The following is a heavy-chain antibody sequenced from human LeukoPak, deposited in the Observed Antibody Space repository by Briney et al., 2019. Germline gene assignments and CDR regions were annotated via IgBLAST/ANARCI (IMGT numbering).Heavy chain of an antibody. CDR1: GVSIRGSNYY. Sequence: SETLSLTCNVSGVSIRGSNYYWSWIRQPPGKGLEWIGEINHSGSTNYNPSLKSRVTISVDTSKNQFSLKLSSVTAADTAVYYCARGLAAAGINFDYWGQGTLVTVSS. CDR3: ARGLAAAGINFDY. D-gene: IGHD6-13*01. J-gene: IGHJ4*02. V-gene: IGHV4-39*07. CDR2: INHSGST.